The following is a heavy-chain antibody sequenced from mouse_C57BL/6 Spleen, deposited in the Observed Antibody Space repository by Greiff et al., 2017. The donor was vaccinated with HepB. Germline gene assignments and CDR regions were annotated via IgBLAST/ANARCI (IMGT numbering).Heavy chain of an antibody. CDR3: TRKEGLPTFAD. CDR2: IDPETGGT. J-gene: IGHJ3*01. V-gene: IGHV1-15*01. CDR1: GYTFTDYD. D-gene: IGHD5-1*01. Sequence: VQLQQSGAELVRPGASVTLSCKASGYTFTDYDMHWVKQTPVHGLEWIGAIDPETGGTAYKQKFKGKAILTADTSSSTAYMELRSLTSEDSAVYDGTRKEGLPTFADWGQGTLVTVSA.